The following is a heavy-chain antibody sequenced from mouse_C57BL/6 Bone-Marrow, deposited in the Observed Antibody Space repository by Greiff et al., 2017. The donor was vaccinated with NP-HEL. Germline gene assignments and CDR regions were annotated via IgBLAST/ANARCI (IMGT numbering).Heavy chain of an antibody. CDR2: INPNNGGT. D-gene: IGHD2-4*01. J-gene: IGHJ1*03. CDR3: ARDDYDWYCDV. Sequence: EVQLQQSGPELVKPGASVKIPCKASGYTFTDYNMDWVKQSHGKSLEWIGDINPNNGGTIYNQKFKGKATLTVDKTSSTAYMELRSLTSEDTAVYYCARDDYDWYCDVWGTGTTVTVSS. V-gene: IGHV1-18*01. CDR1: GYTFTDYN.